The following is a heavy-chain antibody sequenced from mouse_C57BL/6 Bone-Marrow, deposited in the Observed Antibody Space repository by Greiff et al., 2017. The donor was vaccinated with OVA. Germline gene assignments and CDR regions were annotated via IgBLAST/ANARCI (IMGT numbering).Heavy chain of an antibody. CDR2: ISNGGGST. Sequence: EVKVVESGGGLVQPGGSLKLSCAASGFTFSDFYMYWIRQTPEKRLEWVAYISNGGGSTYYPDTVKGRFTISRDNAKNTLYLQMGRLKSEDTAMYYCARLDAMDYWGQGTSVTVSS. J-gene: IGHJ4*01. CDR1: GFTFSDFY. V-gene: IGHV5-12*01. CDR3: ARLDAMDY.